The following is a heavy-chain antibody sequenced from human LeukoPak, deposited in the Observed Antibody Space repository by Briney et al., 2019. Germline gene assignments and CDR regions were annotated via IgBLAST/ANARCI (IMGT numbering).Heavy chain of an antibody. CDR2: IYYSGST. V-gene: IGHV4-61*01. CDR3: ARVGGYETGGHFDY. Sequence: SETLSLTCTVSGGSVSSGSYYWSWIRQPPGKGLEWIGYIYYSGSTNYNPSLKSRVTISVDTSKNQFSLKLSSVTAADTAVYYCARVGGYETGGHFDYWGQGTLVTVSS. CDR1: GGSVSSGSYY. J-gene: IGHJ4*02. D-gene: IGHD5-12*01.